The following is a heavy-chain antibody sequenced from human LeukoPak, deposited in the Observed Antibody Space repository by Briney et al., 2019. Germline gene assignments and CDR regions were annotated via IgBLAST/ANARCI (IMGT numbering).Heavy chain of an antibody. Sequence: SETLSLTCTVSGGSISSYFWSWIRQPPGKGLEWIGYVYYSGSTSYNPSLKSRVTISVDTSKNQFSLKLSSVTAADAAVYYCARGPGSGTYWAFDYWGQGTLVTVSS. CDR2: VYYSGST. J-gene: IGHJ4*02. V-gene: IGHV4-59*01. D-gene: IGHD1-26*01. CDR3: ARGPGSGTYWAFDY. CDR1: GGSISSYF.